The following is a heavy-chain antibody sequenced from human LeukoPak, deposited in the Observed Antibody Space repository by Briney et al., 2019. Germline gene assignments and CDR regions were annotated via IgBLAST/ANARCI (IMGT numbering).Heavy chain of an antibody. CDR3: ASSREGRVDSETRLVDY. D-gene: IGHD1-7*01. CDR1: GYTFTSYA. Sequence: ASVKVSCKASGYTFTSYAMHWVRQAPGQRLEWMGWINAGNGNTKYSQNFQGRVTITRDTSASTAYMELRSLRSEDRAVYYCASSREGRVDSETRLVDYWGQGTLVTVSS. V-gene: IGHV1-3*01. J-gene: IGHJ4*02. CDR2: INAGNGNT.